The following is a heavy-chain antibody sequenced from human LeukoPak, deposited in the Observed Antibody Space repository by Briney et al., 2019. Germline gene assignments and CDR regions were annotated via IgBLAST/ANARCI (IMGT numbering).Heavy chain of an antibody. D-gene: IGHD1-1*01. J-gene: IGHJ3*02. CDR3: ARDNEKGAFDI. CDR1: GGSISSYY. Sequence: SETLSLTCTVSGGSISSYYWIWIRQPPGKGLEYIAYMYYSGSANYNPSLKSRVTISVDTSKNQFSLKLSSVTAADTAVYYCARDNEKGAFDIWGRGTMVTVSS. V-gene: IGHV4-59*01. CDR2: MYYSGSA.